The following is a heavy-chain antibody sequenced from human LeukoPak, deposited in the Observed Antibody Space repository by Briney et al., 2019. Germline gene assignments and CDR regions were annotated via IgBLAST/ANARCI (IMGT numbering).Heavy chain of an antibody. Sequence: GGSLRLSCAASGFTFSDYYMSWIRQAPGKGLEWVSYISSSGSTIYYADSVKGRFTISRDNAKNSLYLQMNSLRAEDTAVYYRARAGGSVVVVAATGPYYYYGMDVWGQGTTVTVSS. CDR2: ISSSGSTI. V-gene: IGHV3-11*01. CDR1: GFTFSDYY. J-gene: IGHJ6*02. CDR3: ARAGGSVVVVAATGPYYYYGMDV. D-gene: IGHD2-15*01.